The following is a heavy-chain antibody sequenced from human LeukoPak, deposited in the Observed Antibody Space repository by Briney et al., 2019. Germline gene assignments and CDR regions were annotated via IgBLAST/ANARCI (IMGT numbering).Heavy chain of an antibody. CDR2: ISWNSGSI. D-gene: IGHD3-22*01. CDR1: GFTFDDYA. CDR3: SKDATIYYDSSGYFDY. J-gene: IGHJ4*02. V-gene: IGHV3-9*01. Sequence: GGSLRLSCAASGFTFDDYAMHWVRQAPGKGLEWVSGISWNSGSIGYADSVEGRFTISRDNAKNSLYLQMNSLRAEDTALYYCSKDATIYYDSSGYFDYWGQGTLVTVSS.